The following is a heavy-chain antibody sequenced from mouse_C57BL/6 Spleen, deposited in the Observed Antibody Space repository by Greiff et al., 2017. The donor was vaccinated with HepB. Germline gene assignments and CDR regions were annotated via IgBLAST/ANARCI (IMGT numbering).Heavy chain of an antibody. CDR3: ARYLYDYDGYAMDY. CDR2: IYPGSGST. V-gene: IGHV1-55*01. CDR1: GYTFTSYW. J-gene: IGHJ4*01. D-gene: IGHD2-4*01. Sequence: QVQLQQPGAELVKPGASVKMSCKASGYTFTSYWITWVKQRPGQGLEWIGDIYPGSGSTNYNEKFKSKATLTVDTSSSTAYMQLSSLTSEDSAVYYCARYLYDYDGYAMDYWGQGTSVTVSS.